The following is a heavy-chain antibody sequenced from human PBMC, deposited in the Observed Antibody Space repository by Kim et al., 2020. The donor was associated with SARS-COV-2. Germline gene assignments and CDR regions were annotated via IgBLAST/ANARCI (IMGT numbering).Heavy chain of an antibody. D-gene: IGHD5-12*01. V-gene: IGHV3-9*01. CDR3: AKTAGLYSGYDFGYYFDY. J-gene: IGHJ4*02. Sequence: KGRFTISRDNAKNSLYLQMNSLRAEDTALYYGAKTAGLYSGYDFGYYFDYWGQGTLVTVSS.